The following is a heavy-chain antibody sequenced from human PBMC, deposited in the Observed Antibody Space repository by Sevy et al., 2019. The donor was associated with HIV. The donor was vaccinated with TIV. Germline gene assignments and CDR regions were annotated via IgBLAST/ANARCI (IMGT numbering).Heavy chain of an antibody. D-gene: IGHD5-12*01. CDR2: ISSSSSTI. CDR3: ARDGSEWLRLGFDY. CDR1: GFTFSSYS. V-gene: IGHV3-48*02. J-gene: IGHJ4*02. Sequence: GGSLRLSCAASGFTFSSYSMTWVRQAPGKGLEWVSYISSSSSTIYYADSVKGRFTISRDNAKNSLYLQMNSLRDEDTAVYYCARDGSEWLRLGFDYWGQGTLVTVSS.